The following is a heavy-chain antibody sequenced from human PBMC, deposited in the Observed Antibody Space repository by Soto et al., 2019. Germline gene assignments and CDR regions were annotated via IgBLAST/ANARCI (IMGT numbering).Heavy chain of an antibody. V-gene: IGHV3-49*04. D-gene: IGHD5-12*01. CDR2: IRSETYGGTA. CDR3: TRSPYGWLQLYFNN. J-gene: IGHJ4*02. Sequence: PGGSLRLSCKASGFTFGDSAMNWVRQAPGKGLEWIAFIRSETYGGTAEYAASVEGRFTISRDDSESVAYLQMNSLKTEDTAVYYCTRSPYGWLQLYFNNWGRGTLVTVSS. CDR1: GFTFGDSA.